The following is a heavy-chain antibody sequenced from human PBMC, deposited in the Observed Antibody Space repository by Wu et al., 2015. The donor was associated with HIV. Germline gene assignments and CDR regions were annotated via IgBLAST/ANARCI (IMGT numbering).Heavy chain of an antibody. CDR1: GGGFNSYA. Sequence: QVQLVHSGAEVKKPGASVKVSCKASGGGFNSYAISWVRQAPGQGLEWMGGVIPVIGTPNYSQKFQGRVTITTDESTATVYMEMSSLRFEDTAVYYCARGLRDILTGYYSAFEFWGQGALVTVSS. D-gene: IGHD3-9*01. J-gene: IGHJ4*02. CDR2: VIPVIGTP. CDR3: ARGLRDILTGYYSAFEF. V-gene: IGHV1-69*01.